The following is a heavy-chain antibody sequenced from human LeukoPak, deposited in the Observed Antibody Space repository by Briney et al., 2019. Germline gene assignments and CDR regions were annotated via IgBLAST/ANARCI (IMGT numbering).Heavy chain of an antibody. Sequence: ASVKVSCKAFGYTFTGYYMHWVRQAPGQGLEWMGWINPNSGGTNYAQKFQGRVTMTRDTSISTAYMELSRLRSDDTAVYYCARAQNPPVYQLRDWGDAFDIWGQGTMVTVSS. CDR1: GYTFTGYY. CDR3: ARAQNPPVYQLRDWGDAFDI. V-gene: IGHV1-2*02. D-gene: IGHD2-2*01. CDR2: INPNSGGT. J-gene: IGHJ3*02.